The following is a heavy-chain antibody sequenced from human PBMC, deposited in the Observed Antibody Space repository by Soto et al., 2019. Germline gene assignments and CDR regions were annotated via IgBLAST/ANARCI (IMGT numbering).Heavy chain of an antibody. CDR3: ARALSPFYGSGSWFDP. D-gene: IGHD3-10*01. Sequence: PSETLSLTCTVSGGSISSGGYSWSWIRQPPGKGLEWIGYIYHSGSTYYNPSLKSRVTISVDRSKNQFSLKLSSVTAADTAVYYCARALSPFYGSGSWFDPWGQGTLVTVSS. V-gene: IGHV4-30-2*01. CDR1: GGSISSGGYS. CDR2: IYHSGST. J-gene: IGHJ5*02.